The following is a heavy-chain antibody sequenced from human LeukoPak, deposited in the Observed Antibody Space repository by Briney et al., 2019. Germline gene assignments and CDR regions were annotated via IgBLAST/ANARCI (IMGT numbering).Heavy chain of an antibody. D-gene: IGHD4-23*01. Sequence: KPSETLSLTCTVSGGSISSYYWSWIRPPPGKGLEWIGYIYYSGSTNYNPSLKSRVTISVDTSKNQFSLKLSSVTAADTAVYYCARVWWYGGNSGGATGAFDIWGQGTMVTVSS. V-gene: IGHV4-59*01. CDR1: GGSISSYY. J-gene: IGHJ3*02. CDR3: ARVWWYGGNSGGATGAFDI. CDR2: IYYSGST.